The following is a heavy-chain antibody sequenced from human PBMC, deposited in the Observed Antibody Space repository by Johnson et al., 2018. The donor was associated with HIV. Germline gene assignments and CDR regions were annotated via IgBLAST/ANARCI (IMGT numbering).Heavy chain of an antibody. D-gene: IGHD6-19*01. CDR1: GFTFSSYG. V-gene: IGHV3-30*02. Sequence: QVQLVESGGALVQPGGSLRLSCAASGFTFSSYGMHWVRQAPGKGLEWVAFIRYDGSNKYYADSVKGRFTISRDNSKNTLYLQMNSLRAEDTAVYYCAKGGSAVAVAFDIWGQGTMVTVSS. J-gene: IGHJ3*02. CDR2: IRYDGSNK. CDR3: AKGGSAVAVAFDI.